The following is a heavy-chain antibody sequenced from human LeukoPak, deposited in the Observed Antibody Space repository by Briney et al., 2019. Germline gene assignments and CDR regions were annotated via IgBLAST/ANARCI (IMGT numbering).Heavy chain of an antibody. CDR3: ARAVAGKEDY. V-gene: IGHV1-69*04. CDR1: GGTFSSYA. Sequence: ASVKVSCKASGGTFSSYAISWLRQAPGQGLEWMGRIIPILGIANYAQKFQGRVTITADKSTSTAYMELSSLRSEDTAVYYCARAVAGKEDYWGQGTLVTVSS. CDR2: IIPILGIA. J-gene: IGHJ4*02. D-gene: IGHD6-19*01.